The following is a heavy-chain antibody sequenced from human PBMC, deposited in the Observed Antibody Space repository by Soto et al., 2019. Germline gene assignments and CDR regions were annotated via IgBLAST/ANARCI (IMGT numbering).Heavy chain of an antibody. CDR3: ARDNLAFQGAFDL. Sequence: VQLVQSGGGPVKPGGSLRLSCAASGFIFSDFQLNWVRQAPGRGLEWLSSITGTSAFTHYAASIEGRFTISRDKPNNLWLLQMYTLRPEYTAVYYCARDNLAFQGAFDLWGQATLVTVSS. V-gene: IGHV3-21*02. CDR1: GFIFSDFQ. J-gene: IGHJ4*02. D-gene: IGHD3-16*01. CDR2: ITGTSAFT.